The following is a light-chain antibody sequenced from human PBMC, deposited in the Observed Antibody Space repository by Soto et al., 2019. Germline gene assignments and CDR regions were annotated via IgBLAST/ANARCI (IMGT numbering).Light chain of an antibody. CDR2: EVS. Sequence: QSALAQPPSASWSPGQSVTISCTGTSSDVGGYNYVSWYKQHPGKAPKLMIFEVSKRPLGVPDRFSGSKSGNTASLTVSGLQAEDEADYYCSSYSGSNIYVFGSGTKVTVL. CDR1: SSDVGGYNY. J-gene: IGLJ1*01. CDR3: SSYSGSNIYV. V-gene: IGLV2-8*01.